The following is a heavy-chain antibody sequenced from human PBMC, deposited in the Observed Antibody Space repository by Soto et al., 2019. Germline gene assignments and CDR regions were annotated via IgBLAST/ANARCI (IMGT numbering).Heavy chain of an antibody. CDR3: ARGARAIFGVVPTNWFDP. J-gene: IGHJ5*02. Sequence: SETLSLTCAVYGGSFSGYYWSWIRQPPWKGLEWIGEINHSGSTNYNPSLKSRVTIPADTSKNQFSLKLSSVTAADTAVYYCARGARAIFGVVPTNWFDPWGQGTLVTVSS. D-gene: IGHD3-3*01. V-gene: IGHV4-34*01. CDR2: INHSGST. CDR1: GGSFSGYY.